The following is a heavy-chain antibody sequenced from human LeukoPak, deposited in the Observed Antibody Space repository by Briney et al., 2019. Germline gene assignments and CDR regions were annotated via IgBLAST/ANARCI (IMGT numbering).Heavy chain of an antibody. Sequence: GGSLRLSCAASGFTVSSNYMNWVRQAPGKGLEWVSVIYSGGSTYYADSVKGRFTISRDNSKNTLYLQMNSLRAEDTAVYYCAREAVTRNYFDYRGQGTLVTVSS. D-gene: IGHD4-17*01. V-gene: IGHV3-53*01. J-gene: IGHJ4*02. CDR3: AREAVTRNYFDY. CDR2: IYSGGST. CDR1: GFTVSSNY.